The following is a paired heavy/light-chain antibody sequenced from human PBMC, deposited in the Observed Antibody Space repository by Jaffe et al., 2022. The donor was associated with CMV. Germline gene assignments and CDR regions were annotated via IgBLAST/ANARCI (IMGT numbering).Heavy chain of an antibody. CDR1: GGTFNNYA. Sequence: QVQLVQSGAEVKKPGSSVKVSCKASGGTFNNYAITWVRQAPGQGLEWMGRIIPKLDIPSYAPKFQDRVTITADKTTSTVYMELSSLRSEDTAVYYCARLWYGTGWSSRIYQYYYMDVWGKGTTVTVSS. CDR3: ARLWYGTGWSSRIYQYYYMDV. CDR2: IIPKLDIP. J-gene: IGHJ6*03. D-gene: IGHD6-19*01. V-gene: IGHV1-69*09.
Light chain of an antibody. CDR3: QQYGSSVVT. V-gene: IGKV3-20*01. CDR1: PSISYNY. CDR2: GAS. Sequence: EIMLTQSPGTLSLSPGERATLSCRASPSISYNYLAWYQQKPGQAPRLLIYGASTRATGIPDRFSGSGSGTDFTLTISRLEPEDSAVYYCQQYGSSVVTFGPGTKVDI. J-gene: IGKJ3*01.